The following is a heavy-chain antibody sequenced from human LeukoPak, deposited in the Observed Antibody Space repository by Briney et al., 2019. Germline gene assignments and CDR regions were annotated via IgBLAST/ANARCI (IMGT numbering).Heavy chain of an antibody. D-gene: IGHD3-9*01. CDR3: ARELRYFDWLPHGTDAFDI. V-gene: IGHV4-59*01. Sequence: SETLSLTCTVSGGSINSYCWSWIRQPPGKGLEWIGYIYYSGSTNYNPSLKSRVTISVDTSKNQFSLKLSSVTAADTAVYYCARELRYFDWLPHGTDAFDIWGQGTMVTVSS. CDR1: GGSINSYC. CDR2: IYYSGST. J-gene: IGHJ3*02.